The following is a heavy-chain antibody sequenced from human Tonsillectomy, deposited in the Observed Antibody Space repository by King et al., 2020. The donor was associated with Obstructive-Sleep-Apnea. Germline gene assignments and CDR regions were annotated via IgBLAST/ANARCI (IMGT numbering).Heavy chain of an antibody. CDR1: GYSISSGYY. V-gene: IGHV4-38-2*02. J-gene: IGHJ4*02. CDR3: ARLGYSGGYYFDS. CDR2: IYHTENT. Sequence: VQLQESGPGLVKPSETLSLTCTVSGYSISSGYYWGWIRKPPGKGLEWIGSIYHTENTYYNPSLKSRITISVDTSKNQFSLKLSSVTAADTAVYYCARLGYSGGYYFDSWGQGTLVTVSS. D-gene: IGHD1-26*01.